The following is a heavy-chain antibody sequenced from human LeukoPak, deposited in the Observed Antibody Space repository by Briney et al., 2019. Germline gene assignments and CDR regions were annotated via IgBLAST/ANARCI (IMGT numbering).Heavy chain of an antibody. V-gene: IGHV1-18*01. CDR1: GYTFTSYG. Sequence: GASVKVSCKASGYTFTSYGISWVRQAPGQGLEWMGWISAYNGNTNYAQKLQGRVTMTTDTSTSTAYMELRSLRSDDTAVYYCARDSRPFIAVASFWYFDLWGRGTLVTVSS. D-gene: IGHD6-19*01. J-gene: IGHJ2*01. CDR3: ARDSRPFIAVASFWYFDL. CDR2: ISAYNGNT.